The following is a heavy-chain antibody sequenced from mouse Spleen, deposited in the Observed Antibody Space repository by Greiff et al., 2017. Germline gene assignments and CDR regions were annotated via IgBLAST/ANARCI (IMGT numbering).Heavy chain of an antibody. Sequence: QVQLQQSGPELVKPGASVKISCKASGYSFTSYYIHWVKQRPGQGLEWIGWIYPGSGNTRYNEKFKGKATLTADTSSSTAYMQLSSLTSEDSAVYYCARGVTTVFDYWGQGTTLTVSS. CDR3: ARGVTTVFDY. J-gene: IGHJ2*01. CDR1: GYSFTSYY. V-gene: IGHV1-66*01. CDR2: IYPGSGNT. D-gene: IGHD1-1*01.